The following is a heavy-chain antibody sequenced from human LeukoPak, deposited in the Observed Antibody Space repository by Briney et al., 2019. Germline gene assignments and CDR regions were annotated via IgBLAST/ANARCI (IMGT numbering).Heavy chain of an antibody. CDR3: ATMDYYDSSGNGGFDY. V-gene: IGHV1-24*01. D-gene: IGHD3-22*01. J-gene: IGHJ4*02. CDR2: FDPEDGET. CDR1: GYTLTELS. Sequence: ASVKVSCKVSGYTLTELSMHWVRQAPGKGLEWMGGFDPEDGETIYAQKFQGRVTMTGDTSTDTAYMELSSLRSEDTAVYYCATMDYYDSSGNGGFDYWGQGTLVTVSS.